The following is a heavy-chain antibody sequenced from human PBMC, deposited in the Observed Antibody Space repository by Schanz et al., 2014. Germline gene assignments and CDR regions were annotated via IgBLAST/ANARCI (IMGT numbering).Heavy chain of an antibody. V-gene: IGHV1-69*08. J-gene: IGHJ5*02. Sequence: QVQLVQSGAEVKKPGSTVKVSCKASGGTFNDYTFTWVRQAPGLGLEWMGRIIPFLSIANYAHKFQSRITITADKSTNTIYLELPTLTSEDTALYYCAREGRTYGQGWFDTWGQGTLITVSS. CDR3: AREGRTYGQGWFDT. CDR1: GGTFNDYT. CDR2: IIPFLSIA. D-gene: IGHD3-16*01.